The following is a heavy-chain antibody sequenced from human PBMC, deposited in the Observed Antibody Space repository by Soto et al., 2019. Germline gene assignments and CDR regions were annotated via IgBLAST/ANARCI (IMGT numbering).Heavy chain of an antibody. CDR3: ARGGPAVGYDL. CDR2: MNPNTGGS. J-gene: IGHJ4*02. Sequence: QVQLVQSGAEVKKPGASVKVSCKASGYTFTSNDINWVRQASGQGLEWMGWMNPNTGGSGYAQDFQGRITMTRDTATSTAYMELTSLRSDDTAVYYCARGGPAVGYDLWGQGTLVTVSS. V-gene: IGHV1-8*01. D-gene: IGHD3-16*01. CDR1: GYTFTSND.